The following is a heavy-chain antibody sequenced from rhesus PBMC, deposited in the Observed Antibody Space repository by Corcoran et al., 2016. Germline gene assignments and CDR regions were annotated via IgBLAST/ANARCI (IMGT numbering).Heavy chain of an antibody. D-gene: IGHD3-3*01. CDR2: ISYDGSKK. Sequence: EVQLVVSGGGLVQPGGSLRLSCAASGFTCSSDGMHGVRQAPGKGLEWVAVISYDGSKKYYADSVKDRFTISRDNSKNMLYLQMNNLKLEDTTVYYCARDLHRYYNFWSGYYPVYGLDSWGQGVVVTVSS. J-gene: IGHJ6*01. V-gene: IGHV3-54*02. CDR3: ARDLHRYYNFWSGYYPVYGLDS. CDR1: GFTCSSDG.